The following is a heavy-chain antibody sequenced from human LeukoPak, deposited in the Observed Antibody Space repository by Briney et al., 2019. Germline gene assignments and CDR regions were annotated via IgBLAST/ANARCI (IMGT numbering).Heavy chain of an antibody. V-gene: IGHV3-23*01. Sequence: GSLRLSCAASGFTFSSYAMSWVRQAPGKGLEWVSAISGSGGSTYYADSVKGRFTISRDNSKNTLYLQMNSLRAEDTAVYYCAKNNRRYCSGGSCALFDYWGQGTLVTVSS. CDR3: AKNNRRYCSGGSCALFDY. J-gene: IGHJ4*02. CDR2: ISGSGGST. D-gene: IGHD2-15*01. CDR1: GFTFSSYA.